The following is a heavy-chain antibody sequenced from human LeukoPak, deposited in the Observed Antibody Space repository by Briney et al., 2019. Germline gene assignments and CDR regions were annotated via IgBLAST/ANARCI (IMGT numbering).Heavy chain of an antibody. J-gene: IGHJ4*02. CDR2: IKQDGSEK. D-gene: IGHD6-19*01. Sequence: GGSLRLSCAASGFTFSSYWMSWVRQAPGKGLEWVANIKQDGSEKYYVDSVKGRFTISRDNAKNSLYLQINGLRAEDTAVYYCASGGWHPDYWGQGTLVTVSS. CDR3: ASGGWHPDY. CDR1: GFTFSSYW. V-gene: IGHV3-7*03.